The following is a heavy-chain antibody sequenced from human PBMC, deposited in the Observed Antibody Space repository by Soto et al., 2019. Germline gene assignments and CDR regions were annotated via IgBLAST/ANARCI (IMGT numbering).Heavy chain of an antibody. CDR2: ISAYNGNT. V-gene: IGHV1-18*01. D-gene: IGHD4-17*01. J-gene: IGHJ3*02. CDR1: GYTFTSYG. Sequence: ASVKVSCKASGYTFTSYGISWVRQAPGQGLEWMGWISAYNGNTNYAQKLQGRVTMTTDTSTSTAYMELRSLRSDDTAVYYCASRGADYGDIDAFDIWGQGTMVTVSS. CDR3: ASRGADYGDIDAFDI.